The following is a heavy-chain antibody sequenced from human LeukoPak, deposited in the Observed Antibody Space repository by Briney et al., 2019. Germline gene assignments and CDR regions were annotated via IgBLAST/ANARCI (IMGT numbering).Heavy chain of an antibody. CDR2: INHSGST. V-gene: IGHV4-34*01. J-gene: IGHJ5*02. CDR3: ARGLPRAARAQPRWFDP. CDR1: GGSFSGYY. Sequence: SETLSLTCAVYGGSFSGYYWSWIRQPPGQPPGKGLEWIGEINHSGSTNYNPSLKSRVTISVDTSKNQFSRKLSSVTAADTAVYYCARGLPRAARAQPRWFDPWGQGTLVTVSS. D-gene: IGHD6-6*01.